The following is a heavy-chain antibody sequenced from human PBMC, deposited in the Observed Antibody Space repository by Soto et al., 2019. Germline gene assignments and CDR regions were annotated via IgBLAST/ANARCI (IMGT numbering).Heavy chain of an antibody. Sequence: PSETLSVSCSFSVAVVTSGENYWSWVRQPPGKGLEWLGYIYDSGVTSYTPALKSRVTLSLDRPNNQVSLKLRSVTAADTAVYFCVRDLDHGYTGNVWGQGTLVTVSS. J-gene: IGHJ3*01. CDR3: VRDLDHGYTGNV. D-gene: IGHD5-18*01. CDR2: IYDSGVT. CDR1: VAVVTSGENY. V-gene: IGHV4-30-4*08.